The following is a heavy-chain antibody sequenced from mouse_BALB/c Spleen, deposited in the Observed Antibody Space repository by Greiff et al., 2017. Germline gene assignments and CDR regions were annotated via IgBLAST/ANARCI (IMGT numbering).Heavy chain of an antibody. Sequence: VQLVESGPGLVAPSQSLSITCTVSGFSLTSYGVHWVRQPPGKGLEWLGVIWAGGSTNYNSALMSRLSISKDNSKSQVFLKMNSLQTDDTAMYYCARAYSGSSWRYFDVWGAGTTVTVSS. D-gene: IGHD1-1*01. V-gene: IGHV2-9*02. J-gene: IGHJ1*01. CDR3: ARAYSGSSWRYFDV. CDR2: IWAGGST. CDR1: GFSLTSYG.